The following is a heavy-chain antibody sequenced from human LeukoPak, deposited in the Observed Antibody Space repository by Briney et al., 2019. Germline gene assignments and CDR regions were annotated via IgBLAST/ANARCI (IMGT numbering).Heavy chain of an antibody. D-gene: IGHD2-8*01. J-gene: IGHJ5*02. V-gene: IGHV3-53*05. CDR2: IYSGGSA. CDR1: GFTVSSNY. Sequence: GGSLRLSCAASGFTVSSNYMSWVRQAPGKGLEWVSVIYSGGSAYYADSVKGRFTISRDNSKNTLYLQMNSLRAEDTAVYYCAKDYLKMGFDWFDPWGQGTLVTVSS. CDR3: AKDYLKMGFDWFDP.